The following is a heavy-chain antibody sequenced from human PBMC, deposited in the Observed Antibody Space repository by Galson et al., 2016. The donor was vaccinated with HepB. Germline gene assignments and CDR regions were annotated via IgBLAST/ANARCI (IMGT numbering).Heavy chain of an antibody. CDR1: GFSVSRNY. D-gene: IGHD3-3*01. CDR3: AGELADYGFTYFHYYYMDV. CDR2: IYSGGTT. V-gene: IGHV3-53*01. Sequence: SLRLSCAASGFSVSRNYMSWVRQAPGKGLEWVSLIYSGGTTYYAESVKGRFIISRDNSKNALYLQMNSLRAADTAVYYCAGELADYGFTYFHYYYMDVWGKGTTVTVSS. J-gene: IGHJ6*03.